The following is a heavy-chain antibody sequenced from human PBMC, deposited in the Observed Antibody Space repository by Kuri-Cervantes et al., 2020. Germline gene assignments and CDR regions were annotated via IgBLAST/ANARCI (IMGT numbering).Heavy chain of an antibody. CDR2: IYYSGST. CDR1: GGSISSYY. V-gene: IGHV4-59*13. J-gene: IGHJ4*02. CDR3: ASGYYDILTGYSDY. Sequence: SETLSLTCTVSGGSISSYYWSWIRQPPGKGLEWIGYIYYSGSTNYNPSLKSRVTISVDTSKNQFSLKLSSVTAADTAVYYCASGYYDILTGYSDYWGQGTLVTVSS. D-gene: IGHD3-9*01.